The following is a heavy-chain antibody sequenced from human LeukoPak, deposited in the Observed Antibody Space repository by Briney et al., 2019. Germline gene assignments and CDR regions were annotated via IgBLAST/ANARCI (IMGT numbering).Heavy chain of an antibody. J-gene: IGHJ6*04. V-gene: IGHV3-48*03. CDR3: AELGITMIGGV. CDR2: ISSSGSTI. D-gene: IGHD3-10*02. Sequence: GGSLRLSCVASGFTFSRFEMNWVRQAPGKGLEWVSYISSSGSTIYYADSVKGRFTISRDNAKNSLYLQMNSLRAEDTAVYYCAELGITMIGGVWGKGTTVTISS. CDR1: GFTFSRFE.